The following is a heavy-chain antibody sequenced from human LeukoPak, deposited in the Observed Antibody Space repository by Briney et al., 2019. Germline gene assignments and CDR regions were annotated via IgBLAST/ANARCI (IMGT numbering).Heavy chain of an antibody. Sequence: GGSLRLSCAASGLTFSNYWMSWVRQAPGKGLEWVAVISYDGSNKYYADSVKGRFTISRDNSKNTLYLQMNSLRAEDTAVYYCARDLDTAMVGTDYWGQGTLVTVSS. CDR2: ISYDGSNK. D-gene: IGHD5-18*01. V-gene: IGHV3-30-3*01. CDR3: ARDLDTAMVGTDY. CDR1: GLTFSNYW. J-gene: IGHJ4*01.